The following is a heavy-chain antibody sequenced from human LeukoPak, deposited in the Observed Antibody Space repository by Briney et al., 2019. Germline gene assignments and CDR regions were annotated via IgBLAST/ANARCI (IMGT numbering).Heavy chain of an antibody. CDR1: GLSFSSFA. D-gene: IGHD2-15*01. CDR2: ISDSGGRT. J-gene: IGHJ4*02. Sequence: GESLRLSCAATGLSFSSFAMSWLRQAPGKGLECVAGISDSGGRTNYLDSVKGRITISRDNSKNTLYLQINSVRAEDTALYYCARALGYCSGGNCYIFDHWGQGSLVTVSS. V-gene: IGHV3-23*01. CDR3: ARALGYCSGGNCYIFDH.